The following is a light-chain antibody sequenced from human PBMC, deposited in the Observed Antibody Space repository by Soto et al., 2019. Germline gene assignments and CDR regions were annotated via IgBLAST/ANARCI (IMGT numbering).Light chain of an antibody. V-gene: IGKV1-39*01. Sequence: DIQMTQSPSSLSASVGDRVTITCRASLSISSYLSWYQQKPGQAPKVLIYTASSLQSGVPLRFSGSGSGTDFTLTISSLQPEDFATYFCQQSHSTPFTFGPGTTVDIK. J-gene: IGKJ3*01. CDR1: LSISSY. CDR2: TAS. CDR3: QQSHSTPFT.